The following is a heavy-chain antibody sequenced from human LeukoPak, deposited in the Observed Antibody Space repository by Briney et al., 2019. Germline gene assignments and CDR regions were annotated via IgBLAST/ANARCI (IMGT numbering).Heavy chain of an antibody. CDR2: IYHSGST. J-gene: IGHJ4*02. CDR3: ARDYYDSSGYYSGIDY. CDR1: GGSISSSNW. D-gene: IGHD3-22*01. V-gene: IGHV4-4*02. Sequence: SGTLSLTCAVSGGSISSSNWWSWVRQPPGKGLECIGEIYHSGSTNYNPSLKSRVTISVDKSKNQFSLKLSSVTAADTAVYYCARDYYDSSGYYSGIDYWGQGTLVTVSS.